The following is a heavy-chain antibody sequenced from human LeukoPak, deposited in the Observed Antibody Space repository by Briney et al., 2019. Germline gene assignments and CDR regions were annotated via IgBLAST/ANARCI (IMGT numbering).Heavy chain of an antibody. D-gene: IGHD4-17*01. CDR1: GYTFTGYY. V-gene: IGHV1-2*02. CDR3: ARVDTTTVTTYGAFDI. Sequence: ASVKVSCKASGYTFTGYYMHWVRQAPGQGLEWMGWINPNSGGTNYAQKFQGRVTMTRDTSISTAYMELSRLRSDGTAVYYCARVDTTTVTTYGAFDIWGQGTMVTVSS. J-gene: IGHJ3*02. CDR2: INPNSGGT.